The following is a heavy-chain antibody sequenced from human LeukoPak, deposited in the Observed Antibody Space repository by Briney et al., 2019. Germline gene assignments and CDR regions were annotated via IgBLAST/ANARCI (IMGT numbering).Heavy chain of an antibody. J-gene: IGHJ6*03. V-gene: IGHV4-4*07. Sequence: PSETLSLTCTVSGGSMSGYYWNWIRQPAGKGREWIGRIYTSGSTKYNPSLKSRVTMSADTAKNQFSLKLNSVTAADTAVYYCARVASGGYDILTGYYYYHYMDVWGKGTTVTISS. CDR2: IYTSGST. CDR3: ARVASGGYDILTGYYYYHYMDV. CDR1: GGSMSGYY. D-gene: IGHD3-9*01.